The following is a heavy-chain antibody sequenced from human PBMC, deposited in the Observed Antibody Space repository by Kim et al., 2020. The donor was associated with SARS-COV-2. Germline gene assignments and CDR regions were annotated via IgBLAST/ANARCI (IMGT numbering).Heavy chain of an antibody. D-gene: IGHD4-4*01. Sequence: NGNTNYAQKLQGRVTMTTDTSTSTAYMELRSLRSDDTAVYYCASLQLGGVYWGQGTLVTVSS. V-gene: IGHV1-18*01. J-gene: IGHJ4*02. CDR3: ASLQLGGVY. CDR2: NGNT.